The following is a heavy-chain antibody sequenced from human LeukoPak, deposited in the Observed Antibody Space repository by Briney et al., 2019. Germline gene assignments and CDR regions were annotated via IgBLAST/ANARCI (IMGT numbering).Heavy chain of an antibody. J-gene: IGHJ4*02. CDR1: GYTFPSYF. Sequence: ASVKVSCKASGYTFPSYFMHWVRQAPGQGLEWMGRINPNSGGTNYAQKFQGRVTMTRDTSISTAYVELSRLRSDDTAVYYCAREVEMATIFFDYWGQGTLVTVSS. CDR2: INPNSGGT. D-gene: IGHD5-24*01. CDR3: AREVEMATIFFDY. V-gene: IGHV1-2*06.